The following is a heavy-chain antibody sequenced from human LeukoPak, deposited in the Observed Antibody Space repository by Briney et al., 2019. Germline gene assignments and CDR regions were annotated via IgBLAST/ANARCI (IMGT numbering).Heavy chain of an antibody. CDR2: ISWDGGST. CDR1: GFTFDDYA. V-gene: IGHV3-43D*04. Sequence: PGGSLRLSXAASGFTFDDYAMHWVREAPGKGLEWVSLISWDGGSTYYADSVKGRFTISRDNSKNSLYLQMNSLRAEDTALYYCAKTTGYCSSTSCYDYMDVWGKGTTVTVSS. D-gene: IGHD2-2*01. J-gene: IGHJ6*03. CDR3: AKTTGYCSSTSCYDYMDV.